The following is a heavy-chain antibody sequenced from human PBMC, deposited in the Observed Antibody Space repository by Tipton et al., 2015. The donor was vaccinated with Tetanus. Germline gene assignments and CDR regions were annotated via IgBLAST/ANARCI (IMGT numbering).Heavy chain of an antibody. CDR1: GGSISSDGAY. CDR2: ISNSGST. CDR3: ARGSFHAFDF. V-gene: IGHV4-31*03. J-gene: IGHJ4*02. Sequence: TLSLTCTVSGGSISSDGAYWSWIRQHPGEGLERIGYISNSGSTYYNPSLSGRVTMSVDTRKNQFSLNLTSMSVADTATYYCARGSFHAFDFWGQGVQVTVSS.